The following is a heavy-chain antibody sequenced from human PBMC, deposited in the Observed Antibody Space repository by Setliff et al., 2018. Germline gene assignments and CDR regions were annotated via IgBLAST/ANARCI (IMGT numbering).Heavy chain of an antibody. CDR2: ISPIFGTT. CDR3: ARDRYYNSWSGTSITAPHDAFDI. Sequence: GASVKVSCKASGGTFSNYDISWVRQAPGQGLEWMGGISPIFGTTNYAQRFQGRVTITTDESTSTAYMELSSLRSEDTAVYYCARDRYYNSWSGTSITAPHDAFDIWVQGKRVTVSS. D-gene: IGHD3-3*01. J-gene: IGHJ3*02. CDR1: GGTFSNYD. V-gene: IGHV1-69*05.